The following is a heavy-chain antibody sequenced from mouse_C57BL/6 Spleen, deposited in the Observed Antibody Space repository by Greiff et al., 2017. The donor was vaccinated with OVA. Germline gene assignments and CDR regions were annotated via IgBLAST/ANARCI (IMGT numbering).Heavy chain of an antibody. D-gene: IGHD2-4*01. Sequence: QVQLQQPGAELVKPGASVKLSCKASGYTFTSYWMQWVKQRPGPGLEWIGEIDPSDSYTNSNQKFKGKATLTVDTSSSTAYMQLSSLTSEDSAVYYCASYDYDLAYWGQGTLVTVSA. CDR3: ASYDYDLAY. V-gene: IGHV1-50*01. CDR1: GYTFTSYW. CDR2: IDPSDSYT. J-gene: IGHJ3*01.